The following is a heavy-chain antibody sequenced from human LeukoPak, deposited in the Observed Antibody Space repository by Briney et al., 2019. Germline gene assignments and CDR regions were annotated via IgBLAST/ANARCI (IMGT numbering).Heavy chain of an antibody. CDR3: AKVGGDIVVVVAATPIFYFDY. D-gene: IGHD2-15*01. CDR1: GFTFSNYW. CDR2: IYNDGSST. J-gene: IGHJ4*02. Sequence: GGSLRLSCAASGFTFSNYWMHWVRQAPGKGLVWVSRIYNDGSSTSYADSVKGRFTISRDNAKSTLYLQMNSLRAEDTAVYYCAKVGGDIVVVVAATPIFYFDYWGQGTLVTVSS. V-gene: IGHV3-74*01.